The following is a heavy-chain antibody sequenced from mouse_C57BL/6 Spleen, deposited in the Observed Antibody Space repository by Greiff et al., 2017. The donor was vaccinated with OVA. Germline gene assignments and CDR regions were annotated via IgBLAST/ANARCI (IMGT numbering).Heavy chain of an antibody. J-gene: IGHJ4*01. CDR1: GYTFTSYG. CDR2: IYPRSGNT. V-gene: IGHV1-81*01. Sequence: VKLQESGAELARPGASVKLSCKASGYTFTSYGISWVKQRTGQGLEWIGEIYPRSGNTYYNEKFKGKATLTADKSSSTAYMELRSLTSEDSAVYFCARYRRDESAMDYWGQGTSVTVSS. CDR3: ARYRRDESAMDY.